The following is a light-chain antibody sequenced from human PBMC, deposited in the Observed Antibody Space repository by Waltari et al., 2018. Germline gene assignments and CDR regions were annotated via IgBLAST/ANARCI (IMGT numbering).Light chain of an antibody. CDR2: EVS. CDR3: YSYAGGSV. J-gene: IGLJ1*01. Sequence: QSALTQPASVSGSPGQSITLSCTGSSSDFGSSNLFSWYLQHPGKAPKLIIYEVSKRPSGVSNRFSGSKSGNTASLTISGLQAEDEADYYCYSYAGGSVFGTGTKVTVL. V-gene: IGLV2-23*02. CDR1: SSDFGSSNL.